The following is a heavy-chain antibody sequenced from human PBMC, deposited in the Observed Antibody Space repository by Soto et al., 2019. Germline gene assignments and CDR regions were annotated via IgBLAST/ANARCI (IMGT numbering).Heavy chain of an antibody. J-gene: IGHJ3*02. V-gene: IGHV1-69*04. D-gene: IGHD3-9*01. CDR2: IIPILGIA. Sequence: QVQLVHSGAEVKKPGSSVKVSCKASGGTFSSYTISWVRQAPGQGLEWMGRIIPILGIANYAQKFQGRVTITADKSTSTAYMELSRLRSEDTAVYYCARDRPLEEDYDILTGYFRDDAFDIWGQGTIVTVSS. CDR1: GGTFSSYT. CDR3: ARDRPLEEDYDILTGYFRDDAFDI.